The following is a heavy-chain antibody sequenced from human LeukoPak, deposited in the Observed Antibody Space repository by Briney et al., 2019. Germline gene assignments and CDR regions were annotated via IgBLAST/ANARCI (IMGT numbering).Heavy chain of an antibody. D-gene: IGHD3-10*02. CDR1: GFTFSSYG. V-gene: IGHV3-30*02. CDR2: IRYDGNDK. CDR3: AELGITMIGGV. J-gene: IGHJ6*04. Sequence: GGSLRLSCAASGFTFSSYGMHWVRQAPGKGLEWVAFIRYDGNDKYYADSVKGRFTISRDNAKNSLYLQMNSLRAEDTAVYYCAELGITMIGGVWGKGTTVTISS.